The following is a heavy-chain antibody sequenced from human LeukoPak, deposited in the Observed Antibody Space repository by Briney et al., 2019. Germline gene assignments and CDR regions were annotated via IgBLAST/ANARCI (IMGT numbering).Heavy chain of an antibody. Sequence: PSETLSLTCTVSGGSISSYYWSWLRQPPGKGLEWIGYISYSGSTNYDPSLKSRVTTSVDTSKNQLSLKLSSVTAADAAMYYCATYCSGGSCYSFRAFHIWGQGTMVTVSS. J-gene: IGHJ3*02. CDR2: ISYSGST. CDR3: ATYCSGGSCYSFRAFHI. D-gene: IGHD2-15*01. V-gene: IGHV4-59*01. CDR1: GGSISSYY.